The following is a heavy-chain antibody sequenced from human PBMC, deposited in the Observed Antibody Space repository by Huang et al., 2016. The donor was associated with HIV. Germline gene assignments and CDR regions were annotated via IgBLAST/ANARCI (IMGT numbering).Heavy chain of an antibody. CDR1: GFTFKDAW. D-gene: IGHD6-25*01. V-gene: IGHV3-15*01. Sequence: EVHLVESGGGLVKPGGSLRLSCAASGFTFKDAWMSWVRQTPGKGLEVVGLIKTKDDGGTTDYAAPVKGRFSMSRDDSKNTFYLQMNSLKSEDTAVYYCTTWARTSAGGNWGQGTLVSVSS. CDR2: IKTKDDGGTT. J-gene: IGHJ4*02. CDR3: TTWARTSAGGN.